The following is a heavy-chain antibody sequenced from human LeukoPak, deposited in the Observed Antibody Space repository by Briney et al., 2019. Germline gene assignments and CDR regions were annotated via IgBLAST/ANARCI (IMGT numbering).Heavy chain of an antibody. CDR3: ARLKNYGDYGY. Sequence: ASVTVSCKASGYTFTSYGISWVRQAPGQGLERMGWIYSYNGNTNYAQKFQGRVTMTTDTSTSIAYMELRSLTSDDTAVYYCARLKNYGDYGYWGQGTLVTVSS. CDR2: IYSYNGNT. J-gene: IGHJ4*02. V-gene: IGHV1-18*01. D-gene: IGHD4-17*01. CDR1: GYTFTSYG.